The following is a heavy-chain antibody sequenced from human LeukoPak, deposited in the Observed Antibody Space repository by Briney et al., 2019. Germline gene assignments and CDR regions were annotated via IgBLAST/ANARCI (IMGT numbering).Heavy chain of an antibody. CDR1: GYTFTGYY. CDR2: INPNSGGT. V-gene: IGHV1-2*02. CDR3: ARDRLAARGTFDY. D-gene: IGHD6-6*01. Sequence: ASVKVSCKASGYTFTGYYMHWVRQAPGQGLGWMGWINPNSGGTNYAQKFQGRVTMTRDTSISTVYMELSRLRSDDTAVYYCARDRLAARGTFDYWGQGTLVTVSS. J-gene: IGHJ4*02.